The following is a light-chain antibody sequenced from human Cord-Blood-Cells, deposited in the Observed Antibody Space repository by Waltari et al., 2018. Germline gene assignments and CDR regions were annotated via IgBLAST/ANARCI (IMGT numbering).Light chain of an antibody. Sequence: QSALPQPASVSGSPRQSITISCTGTSSDVWSYNLVSWYQQHPGKAPKIMIYEGSKRPSGVSNRFSGSKSGNTASLTISGLQAEDEADYYCCSYAGSSTVVFGGGTKLTVL. CDR3: CSYAGSSTVV. CDR1: SSDVWSYNL. J-gene: IGLJ2*01. V-gene: IGLV2-23*01. CDR2: EGS.